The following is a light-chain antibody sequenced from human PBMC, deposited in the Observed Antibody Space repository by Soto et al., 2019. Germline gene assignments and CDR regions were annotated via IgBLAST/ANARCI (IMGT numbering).Light chain of an antibody. CDR3: QQRSNWPRT. Sequence: EIVLTQSPGILSLSPGESDPLSFRASQNVANYLDWYQQKPGQDPRLLIYESSNRATGIAARFSGSGSGTDFTLTISSLEPEDFAVYDCQQRSNWPRTVGQVTKVEI. J-gene: IGKJ1*01. V-gene: IGKV3-11*01. CDR1: QNVANY. CDR2: ESS.